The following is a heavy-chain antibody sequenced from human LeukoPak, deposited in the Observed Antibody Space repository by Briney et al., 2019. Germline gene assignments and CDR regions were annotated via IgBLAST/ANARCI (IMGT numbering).Heavy chain of an antibody. CDR2: IWYDGSNK. CDR1: GFTFSSYG. J-gene: IGHJ2*01. D-gene: IGHD1-26*01. CDR3: AKDRTVGASYWYFDL. V-gene: IGHV3-33*06. Sequence: GGSLRLSCAASGFTFSSYGMHWVRQAPGKGLEWVAVIWYDGSNKYYADSVKGRFTISRDNSKNTLYLQMNSLRAEDTAVYYCAKDRTVGASYWYFDLWGRGTLVTVPS.